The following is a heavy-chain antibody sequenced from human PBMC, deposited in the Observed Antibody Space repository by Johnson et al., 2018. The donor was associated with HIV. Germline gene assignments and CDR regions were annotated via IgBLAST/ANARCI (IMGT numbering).Heavy chain of an antibody. CDR2: IQQDGSDT. CDR1: GFTFRSYW. V-gene: IGHV3-7*05. J-gene: IGHJ3*02. D-gene: IGHD3-10*01. CDR3: AKGISGYSDAFDI. Sequence: VQLVESGGGLVQPGGSLRISCAASGFTFRSYWMTWVRQAPGKGLEWVANIQQDGSDTYYADSVKGRFTISREHSKNTVYLQLNSLRVKDTAVYYCAKGISGYSDAFDIWGQGTMVTVSS.